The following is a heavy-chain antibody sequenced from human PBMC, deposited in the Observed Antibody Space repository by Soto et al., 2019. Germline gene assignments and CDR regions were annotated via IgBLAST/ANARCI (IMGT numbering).Heavy chain of an antibody. Sequence: QVQLVESGGGVVQPGRSLRLSCAASGFTFRSYAMHWVRQAPGKGLEWVAVISYDGSNKYYADSVKGRFTISRDNSKNTLYLQMNSLRAEDTAVYYCARVSHLRSPSRATDRFYGGAFDYWGQGTLVTVSS. CDR3: ARVSHLRSPSRATDRFYGGAFDY. D-gene: IGHD1-26*01. J-gene: IGHJ4*02. V-gene: IGHV3-30-3*01. CDR2: ISYDGSNK. CDR1: GFTFRSYA.